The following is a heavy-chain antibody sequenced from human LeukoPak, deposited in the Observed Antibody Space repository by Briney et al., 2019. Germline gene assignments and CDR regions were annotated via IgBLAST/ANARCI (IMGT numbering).Heavy chain of an antibody. D-gene: IGHD4-17*01. Sequence: SETLSLTCTVSGGFINNYYWSWIRQPPGKGLEWIGYIYYRGSTNYNPSLKSRVTFSVDTSKNQFSLKLNSVTAADTAVYYCARGGDYGDLRYFDYWGQGTLVTVSS. J-gene: IGHJ4*02. V-gene: IGHV4-59*01. CDR3: ARGGDYGDLRYFDY. CDR2: IYYRGST. CDR1: GGFINNYY.